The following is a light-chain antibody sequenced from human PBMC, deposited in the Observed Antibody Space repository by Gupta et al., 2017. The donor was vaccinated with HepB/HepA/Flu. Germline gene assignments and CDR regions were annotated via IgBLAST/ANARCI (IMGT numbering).Light chain of an antibody. CDR1: SGSIASNY. CDR2: EDN. J-gene: IGLJ3*02. Sequence: NFMLTQPHSVSESPGKTVTVSCTRSSGSIASNYVQWYQQRPGSAPTTVIYEDNQRPSGVPDRFSGSIDSSSSSASLTISGLKTEDEADYYCQSYDSNKVLGGGTKLTVL. CDR3: QSYDSNKV. V-gene: IGLV6-57*03.